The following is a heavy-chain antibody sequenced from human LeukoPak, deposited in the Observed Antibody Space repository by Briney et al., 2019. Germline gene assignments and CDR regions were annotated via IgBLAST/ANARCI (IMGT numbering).Heavy chain of an antibody. D-gene: IGHD2-21*02. CDR2: ISYDGSNK. J-gene: IGHJ3*02. V-gene: IGHV3-30-3*01. Sequence: GGSLRLSCAAPGFTFSSYAMHWVRQAPGKGLEWVAVISYDGSNKYYADSVKGRFTISRDNSKNTLYLQMNSLRAEDTAVYYCARDRSETAYCGGDCWDDAFDIWGQGTMVTVSS. CDR1: GFTFSSYA. CDR3: ARDRSETAYCGGDCWDDAFDI.